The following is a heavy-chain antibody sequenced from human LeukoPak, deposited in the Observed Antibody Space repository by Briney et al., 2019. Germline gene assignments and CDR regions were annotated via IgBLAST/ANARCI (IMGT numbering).Heavy chain of an antibody. CDR3: ARGASTYGGNSHFDY. Sequence: GGSLRLSCTASGFTFSNYDMHWFRQSTGEGLEWVSTIGFTGDTYYAGSVRGRFTISRENAKSSLYLQMNSLSAGDTAVYYCARGASTYGGNSHFDYWGQGTLVTVSS. V-gene: IGHV3-13*01. CDR2: IGFTGDT. CDR1: GFTFSNYD. J-gene: IGHJ4*02. D-gene: IGHD4-23*01.